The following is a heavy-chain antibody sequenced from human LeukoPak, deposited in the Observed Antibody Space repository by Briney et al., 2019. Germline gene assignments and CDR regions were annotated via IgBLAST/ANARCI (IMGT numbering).Heavy chain of an antibody. V-gene: IGHV3-15*01. CDR3: TTLSGQHFDS. Sequence: GGSLRLSCAASGFTFSSAWMSWVRQAPGKGLEWVGRIKSKTDGGTTDYAAPVKGRFTISRDDSTNTLYLQMDSLETEDTASYYCTTLSGQHFDSWGQGALVTVSS. D-gene: IGHD1-26*01. CDR2: IKSKTDGGTT. CDR1: GFTFSSAW. J-gene: IGHJ4*02.